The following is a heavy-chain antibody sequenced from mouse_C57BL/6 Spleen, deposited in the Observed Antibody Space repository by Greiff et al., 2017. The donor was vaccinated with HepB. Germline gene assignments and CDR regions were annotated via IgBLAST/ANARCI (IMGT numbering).Heavy chain of an antibody. CDR3: VRQSLLGGFAY. D-gene: IGHD1-1*01. J-gene: IGHJ3*01. Sequence: EVKLVESGGGLVQPKGSLKLSCAASGFSFNTYAMNWVRQAPGKGLEWVARIRSKSNNYATYYADSVKDRFTISRDDSESMLYLQMNNLKTEDTAMYYCVRQSLLGGFAYWGQGTLVTVSA. CDR1: GFSFNTYA. CDR2: IRSKSNNYAT. V-gene: IGHV10-1*01.